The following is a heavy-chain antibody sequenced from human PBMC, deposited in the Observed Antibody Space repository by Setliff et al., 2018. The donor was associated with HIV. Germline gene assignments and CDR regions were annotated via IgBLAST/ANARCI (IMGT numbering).Heavy chain of an antibody. V-gene: IGHV3-23*01. J-gene: IGHJ4*02. CDR2: IGGSGGST. CDR1: GFTFSSYA. D-gene: IGHD3-22*01. CDR3: AREGGSSGYCGYFDY. Sequence: GGSLRLSCAASGFTFSSYAMNWVRQAPGKGLEWVSVIGGSGGSTYYADSVKGRVTMTRDTSIGIAFMELSRVKSADTAVYYCAREGGSSGYCGYFDYWGQGTLVTVSS.